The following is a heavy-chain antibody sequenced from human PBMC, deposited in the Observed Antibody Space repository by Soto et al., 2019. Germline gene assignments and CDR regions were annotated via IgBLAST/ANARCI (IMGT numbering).Heavy chain of an antibody. V-gene: IGHV4-34*01. Sequence: QVQLQQWGAGLLKPSETLSLTCAVYGGSFSDYYWSWIRQPPGKGLEWIGEINHRGSTNYNPSLKSRVTISVDTSKNQFSLMLSSVTAADTAVYYCARGLTTVTTVRYFDHWGQGTLVTVSS. D-gene: IGHD4-17*01. CDR1: GGSFSDYY. CDR2: INHRGST. CDR3: ARGLTTVTTVRYFDH. J-gene: IGHJ4*02.